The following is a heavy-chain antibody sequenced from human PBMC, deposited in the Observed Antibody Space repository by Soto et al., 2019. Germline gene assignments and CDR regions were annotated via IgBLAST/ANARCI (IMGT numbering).Heavy chain of an antibody. CDR1: GGSISSGGYY. D-gene: IGHD5-12*01. CDR3: ARVKDGYNFYYYGMDV. V-gene: IGHV4-31*03. CDR2: IYYSGST. Sequence: QVQLQESGPGLVKPSQTLSLTCTVSGGSISSGGYYWSWIRQHPGKGLEWIGYIYYSGSTYYNPSLKSRVTVSVDTSKNQFSLKLSSVTPADTAVYYCARVKDGYNFYYYGMDVWGQGTTVTVSS. J-gene: IGHJ6*02.